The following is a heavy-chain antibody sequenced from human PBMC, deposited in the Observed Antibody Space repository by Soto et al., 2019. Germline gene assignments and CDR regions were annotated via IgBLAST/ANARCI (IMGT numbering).Heavy chain of an antibody. CDR1: GFSLSNPRMG. CDR3: ARVYDSSGYDY. D-gene: IGHD3-22*01. Sequence: QVTLKESGPVLVKPTETLTLTCTVSGFSLSNPRMGVSWIRQPPGKALEWLAHIFSNDDKSYSTSLKSRVTISKDTSTSQVVLTTTNMDPVVTATFYCARVYDSSGYDYWGRGTPVTVSS. CDR2: IFSNDDK. V-gene: IGHV2-26*01. J-gene: IGHJ4*02.